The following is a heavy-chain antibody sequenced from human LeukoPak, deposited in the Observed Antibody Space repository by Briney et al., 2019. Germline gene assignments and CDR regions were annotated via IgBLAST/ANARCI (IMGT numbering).Heavy chain of an antibody. CDR3: AKDPQIRRGYSNPY. V-gene: IGHV3-23*01. J-gene: IGHJ4*02. Sequence: GGSLRLSCAASGFTFSSYAISWVRQAPGKGLEWVSAISGSGGSTYYADSVKGRFTISRDNSKNTLYLQMNSLRAEDTAVYYCAKDPQIRRGYSNPYSGQGTLVTVSS. D-gene: IGHD5-18*01. CDR1: GFTFSSYA. CDR2: ISGSGGST.